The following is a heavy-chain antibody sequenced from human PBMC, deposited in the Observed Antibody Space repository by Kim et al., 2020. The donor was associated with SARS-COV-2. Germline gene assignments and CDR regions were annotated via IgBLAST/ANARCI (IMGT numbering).Heavy chain of an antibody. V-gene: IGHV3-7*03. CDR2: IKQDGSEK. Sequence: GGSLRLSCAASGFTFSSYWMSWVRQAPGKGLEWVANIKQDGSEKYYVDSVKGRFTISRDNAKNSLYLQMNSLRAEDTAVYYCARVSYSSSWSSNWFDPWGQGTLVTVSS. CDR3: ARVSYSSSWSSNWFDP. CDR1: GFTFSSYW. D-gene: IGHD6-13*01. J-gene: IGHJ5*02.